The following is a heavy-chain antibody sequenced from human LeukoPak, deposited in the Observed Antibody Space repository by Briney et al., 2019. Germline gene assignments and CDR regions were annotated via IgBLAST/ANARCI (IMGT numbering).Heavy chain of an antibody. D-gene: IGHD6-13*01. CDR1: GFTFSSYR. CDR2: IKQDGSEK. Sequence: GGSLRLSCAASGFTFSSYRMSWVRQAPGKGLEWVANIKQDGSEKYYVDSVKGRFTISRDNAKNSLYLQMNSLRAEDTAVYYCARLQRQPHAYFDYWGQGTLVTVSS. CDR3: ARLQRQPHAYFDY. V-gene: IGHV3-7*03. J-gene: IGHJ4*02.